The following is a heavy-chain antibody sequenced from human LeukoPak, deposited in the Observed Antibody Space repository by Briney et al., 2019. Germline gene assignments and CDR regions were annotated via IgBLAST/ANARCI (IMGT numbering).Heavy chain of an antibody. D-gene: IGHD7-27*01. V-gene: IGHV4-30-4*02. Sequence: SETLSLTCTVSGGSISSGDYYWSWIRQPPGKGLEWIGYIYYSGSTYYNPSLKSRVTISVDTSKNQFSLKLTAVTAADTAVYYCARETPGAGHFDYWGQGSLVTVSS. CDR3: ARETPGAGHFDY. CDR1: GGSISSGDYY. J-gene: IGHJ4*02. CDR2: IYYSGST.